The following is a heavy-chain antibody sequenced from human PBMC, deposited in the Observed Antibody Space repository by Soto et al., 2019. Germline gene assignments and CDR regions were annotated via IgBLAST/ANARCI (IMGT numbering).Heavy chain of an antibody. J-gene: IGHJ4*02. CDR3: ARQTVTTIQIDY. D-gene: IGHD4-17*01. Sequence: SETLSLTCTVSGGSISSYYWSWIRQPPGKGLEWIGYIYYSGSTNYNPSLKSRVTISVDTSKNQFSLKLSSVIAADTAVYYCARQTVTTIQIDYWGQGTLVTVSS. CDR2: IYYSGST. V-gene: IGHV4-59*01. CDR1: GGSISSYY.